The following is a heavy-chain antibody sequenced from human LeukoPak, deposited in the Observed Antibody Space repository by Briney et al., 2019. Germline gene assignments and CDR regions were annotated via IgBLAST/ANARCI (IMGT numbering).Heavy chain of an antibody. CDR3: AKSSRIVGANLDV. D-gene: IGHD1-26*01. V-gene: IGHV3-23*01. CDR1: GFTFSSYG. CDR2: ISGSGGST. Sequence: GGSLRLSCAASGFTFSSYGMSWVRQAPGKGLEWVSAISGSGGSTYYADSVKGRFTISRDNSKNTLYLQMNSLRAEDTAVYYCAKSSRIVGANLDVWGKGTTVTISS. J-gene: IGHJ6*04.